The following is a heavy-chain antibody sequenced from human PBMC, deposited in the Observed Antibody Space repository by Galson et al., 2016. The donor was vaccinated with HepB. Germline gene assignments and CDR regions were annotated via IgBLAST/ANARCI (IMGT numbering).Heavy chain of an antibody. Sequence: SLRLSCAASGFTFSTHDMHWVRQAPGKGLEWVSHIGIAGDTYYLGSVKGRFTIARENAKNSLYLQMNSLRVEDTAVYYRAGGTYSDLDYWGQGTLVTVSS. CDR1: GFTFSTHD. J-gene: IGHJ4*02. V-gene: IGHV3-13*01. CDR2: IGIAGDT. CDR3: AGGTYSDLDY. D-gene: IGHD1-26*01.